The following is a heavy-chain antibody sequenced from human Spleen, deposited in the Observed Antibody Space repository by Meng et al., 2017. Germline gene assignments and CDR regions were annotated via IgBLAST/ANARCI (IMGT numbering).Heavy chain of an antibody. CDR3: ARAGYSSAWFEGWFDP. CDR1: RFTFSHYC. V-gene: IGHV3-7*01. CDR2: IKQDGSEK. Sequence: GGSLRLSCAASRFTFSHYCMTWDRQAPGKGLEWVATIKQDGSEKYYLDSVKGRFTISRDNAKDSLYLQMNSLRVDDTAVYYCARAGYSSAWFEGWFDPWGQGTLVTVSS. D-gene: IGHD6-13*01. J-gene: IGHJ5*02.